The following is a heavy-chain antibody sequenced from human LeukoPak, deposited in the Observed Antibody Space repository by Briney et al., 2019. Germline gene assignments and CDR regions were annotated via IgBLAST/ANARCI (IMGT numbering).Heavy chain of an antibody. Sequence: GGSLRLSCAASGFTFSSYGMHWVRQAPGKRLEWVAFIRYDGSNKYYADSVRGRFTISRDSSKNTLYLQMNSLRAEDTAVYYCAKDDSSGGSGWYAFDYWGQGTLVTVSS. CDR2: IRYDGSNK. V-gene: IGHV3-30*02. CDR3: AKDDSSGGSGWYAFDY. CDR1: GFTFSSYG. D-gene: IGHD6-19*01. J-gene: IGHJ4*02.